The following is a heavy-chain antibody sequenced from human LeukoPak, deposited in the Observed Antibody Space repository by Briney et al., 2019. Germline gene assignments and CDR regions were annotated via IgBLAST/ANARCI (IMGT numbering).Heavy chain of an antibody. J-gene: IGHJ5*02. V-gene: IGHV4-59*08. Sequence: PSETLSLTCTVSGGSISHYYWSWIRQSPGKGLEWVGYIFYSGSTSYNPSLKSGVTISVDTSKNQFSLKLSSVTAADTAVYYCARTTGGSFNNWFDTWGQGTLVTVSS. CDR3: ARTTGGSFNNWFDT. CDR1: GGSISHYY. CDR2: IFYSGST. D-gene: IGHD2-15*01.